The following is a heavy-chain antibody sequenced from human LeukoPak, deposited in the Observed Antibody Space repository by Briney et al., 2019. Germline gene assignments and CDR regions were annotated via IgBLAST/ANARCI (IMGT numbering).Heavy chain of an antibody. J-gene: IGHJ5*02. CDR2: INPNSGGT. D-gene: IGHD6-13*01. Sequence: ASAKVSCKASGYTFTGYYMHWVRQAPGQGLEWMGWINPNSGGTNYAQKFQGRVTMTRDTSISTAYMELSRLRSDDTAVYYCARRLAAAGNNWFDPWGQGTLVTVSS. CDR1: GYTFTGYY. CDR3: ARRLAAAGNNWFDP. V-gene: IGHV1-2*02.